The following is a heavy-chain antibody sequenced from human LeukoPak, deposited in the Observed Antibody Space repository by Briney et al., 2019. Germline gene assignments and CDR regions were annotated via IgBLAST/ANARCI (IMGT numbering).Heavy chain of an antibody. CDR3: ARGDVWGDSSGYYANFDY. Sequence: NPSETLSLTCTVSGGSISSYYWSWIRQPPGKGLEWIGYIYYSGSTNYNPSLKSRVTISVDTSKNQFSLKLSSVTAADTAVYYCARGDVWGDSSGYYANFDYWGQGTLVTVSS. V-gene: IGHV4-59*01. J-gene: IGHJ4*02. CDR1: GGSISSYY. D-gene: IGHD3-22*01. CDR2: IYYSGST.